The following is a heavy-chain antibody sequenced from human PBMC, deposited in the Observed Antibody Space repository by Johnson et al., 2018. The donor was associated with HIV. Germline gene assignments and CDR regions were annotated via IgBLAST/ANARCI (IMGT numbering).Heavy chain of an antibody. V-gene: IGHV3-11*04. CDR2: ISSSGSTV. CDR3: ARDLPSNYYDSSGYYPDAFDI. D-gene: IGHD3-22*01. CDR1: GFSFSDYY. J-gene: IGHJ3*02. Sequence: QVLLVESGGGLVKPGGSLRLSCAASGFSFSDYYMSWIRQAPGKGPEWVSYISSSGSTVYYADSVKGRFTISRDNAKNSLYLQMNSLRAEDTAVYYCARDLPSNYYDSSGYYPDAFDIWGQGTMVTVSS.